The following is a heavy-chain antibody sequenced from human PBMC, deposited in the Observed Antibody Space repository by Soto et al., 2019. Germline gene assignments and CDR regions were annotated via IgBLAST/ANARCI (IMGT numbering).Heavy chain of an antibody. CDR1: GGSISSSSYY. CDR2: IYYSGST. Sequence: QLQLQESGPGLVKPSETLSLTCTVSGGSISSSSYYWGWIRQPPGKGLEWIGSIYYSGSTYYNPSLKSRVTISVDTSKNQFSLKLSSVTAADTAVYYCASKGGHDSSGYAGDAFDIWGQGTMVTVSS. D-gene: IGHD3-22*01. CDR3: ASKGGHDSSGYAGDAFDI. J-gene: IGHJ3*02. V-gene: IGHV4-39*01.